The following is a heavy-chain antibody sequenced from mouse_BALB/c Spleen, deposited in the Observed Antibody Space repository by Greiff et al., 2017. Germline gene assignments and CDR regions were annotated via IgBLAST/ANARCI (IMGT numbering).Heavy chain of an antibody. CDR1: GYSITSGYY. J-gene: IGHJ3*01. CDR2: ISYDGSN. D-gene: IGHD1-2*01. Sequence: VQLQQSGPGLVKPSQSLSLTCSVTGYSITSGYYWNWIRQFPGNKLEWMGYISYDGSNNYNPSLKNRISITRDTSKNQFFLKLNSVTTEDTATYYCARDGDYGYTWFAYWGQGTLVTVSA. CDR3: ARDGDYGYTWFAY. V-gene: IGHV3-6*02.